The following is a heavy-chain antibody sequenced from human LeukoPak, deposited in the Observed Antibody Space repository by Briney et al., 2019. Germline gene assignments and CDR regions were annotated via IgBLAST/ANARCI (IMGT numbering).Heavy chain of an antibody. CDR3: AKDSTCFYDSNGLTH. CDR2: ISGSGGGT. Sequence: GGSLRLSCAASGFPFRNYAMDWVRQAPGKGLEWISVISGSGGGTYYTDSVKGRFTISKDNSKNMLYLQMNSLRAEDTAVYYCAKDSTCFYDSNGLTHWGQGTLVTVSS. CDR1: GFPFRNYA. D-gene: IGHD3-22*01. J-gene: IGHJ4*02. V-gene: IGHV3-23*01.